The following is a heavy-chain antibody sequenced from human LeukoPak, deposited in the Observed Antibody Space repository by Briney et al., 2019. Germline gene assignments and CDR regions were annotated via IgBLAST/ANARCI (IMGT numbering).Heavy chain of an antibody. CDR2: ISSSGSTI. V-gene: IGHV3-48*03. D-gene: IGHD6-19*01. J-gene: IGHJ4*02. Sequence: GGSLILSCAASGFTFSSYEMNWVRQAPGKGLEWVSYISSSGSTIYYADSVKGRFTISRDNAKNSLYLQMNSLRAEDTAVYYCARVLAVAVALVYWGQGTLVTVSS. CDR3: ARVLAVAVALVY. CDR1: GFTFSSYE.